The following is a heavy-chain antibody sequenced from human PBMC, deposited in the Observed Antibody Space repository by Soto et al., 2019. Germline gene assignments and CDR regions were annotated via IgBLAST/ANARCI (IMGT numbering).Heavy chain of an antibody. CDR2: ISAYNGNT. D-gene: IGHD4-4*01. J-gene: IGHJ6*02. CDR1: GYTFTSYG. CDR3: ARHPRDPVPTVTIVPYYYYGMDD. Sequence: QVQLVQSGAEVKKPGASVKVSCKASGYTFTSYGISWGRQAPGQGLEGLGWISAYNGNTNYAQKRQARVTMPTDTSTSTDHMELRSQKSDDTAEYYCARHPRDPVPTVTIVPYYYYGMDDWGQGTTVTVS. V-gene: IGHV1-18*01.